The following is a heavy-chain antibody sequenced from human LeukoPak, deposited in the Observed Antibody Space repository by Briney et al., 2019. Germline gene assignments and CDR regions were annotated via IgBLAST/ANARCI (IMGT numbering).Heavy chain of an antibody. V-gene: IGHV3-30*02. CDR1: GFTFSSYD. CDR2: IRYDGSDK. J-gene: IGHJ4*02. CDR3: AKDLGIAAAVTADY. Sequence: PGGSLRLSCAASGFTFSSYDMHWVRQAPGKGLEWVAFIRYDGSDKYYADSVKGRFTLSRDNSKNTLYLQMNSLRAEDTAVYYCAKDLGIAAAVTADYWGQGTLVTVSS. D-gene: IGHD6-13*01.